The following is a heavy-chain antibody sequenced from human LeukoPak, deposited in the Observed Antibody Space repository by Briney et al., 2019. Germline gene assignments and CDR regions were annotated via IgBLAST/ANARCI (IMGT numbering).Heavy chain of an antibody. V-gene: IGHV3-30-3*01. Sequence: PGRSLRLSCAASGFTFSSYAMHWVRQAPGKGLEWVAVISYDGSNKYYADSVKGRFTISRDNSKNTPYLQMNSLRAEDTAVYYCARVGSGWYRGPYYFDYWGQGTLVTVSS. CDR2: ISYDGSNK. CDR3: ARVGSGWYRGPYYFDY. J-gene: IGHJ4*02. D-gene: IGHD6-19*01. CDR1: GFTFSSYA.